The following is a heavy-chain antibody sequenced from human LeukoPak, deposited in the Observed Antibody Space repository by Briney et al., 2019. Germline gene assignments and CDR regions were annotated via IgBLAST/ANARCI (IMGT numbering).Heavy chain of an antibody. CDR2: ISSSSTTI. V-gene: IGHV3-48*04. J-gene: IGHJ4*02. CDR1: GFTFSSYS. CDR3: ARFALKTPPTD. Sequence: PGGSLRLSCAASGFTFSSYSMMWVRQAPGKGLEWVSYISSSSTTIYYADSVKGRFTISRDNAKNSLFLQMNSLRAEDTAVYYCARFALKTPPTDWGQGTLVTVSS.